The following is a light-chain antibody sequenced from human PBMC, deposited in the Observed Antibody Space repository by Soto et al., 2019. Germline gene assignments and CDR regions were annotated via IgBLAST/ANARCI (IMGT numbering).Light chain of an antibody. CDR3: QHYGTTVYT. Sequence: DIVLTQSPGTLSWSPGERATLSCRASQSVGSNYLAWYQQKPGQAPRLLIYAAFSRATGIPDRFSGSGSGTDFTLTITRLEPEDFAMYYCQHYGTTVYTFGQGTKLEIE. CDR2: AAF. V-gene: IGKV3-20*01. J-gene: IGKJ2*01. CDR1: QSVGSNY.